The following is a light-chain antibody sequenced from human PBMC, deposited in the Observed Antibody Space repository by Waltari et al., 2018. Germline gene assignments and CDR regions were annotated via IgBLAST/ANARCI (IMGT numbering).Light chain of an antibody. J-gene: IGKJ3*01. Sequence: EIVLTQSPGTLSLSPGERATLSCRASQSISASYLAWYQQKPGQAPRLLIYGASSRATGIPDRCSGSGSGTDFTLSISRLEPEDFAVYYCQQYGGSPPFTFGPGTKVDIK. CDR3: QQYGGSPPFT. CDR1: QSISASY. V-gene: IGKV3-20*01. CDR2: GAS.